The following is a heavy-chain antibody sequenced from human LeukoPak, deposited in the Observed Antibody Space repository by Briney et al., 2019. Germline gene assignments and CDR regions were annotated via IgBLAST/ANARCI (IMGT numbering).Heavy chain of an antibody. CDR3: AKVHFVRGFDF. V-gene: IGHV3-23*01. D-gene: IGHD3-10*02. J-gene: IGHJ4*02. Sequence: GGSLRLSCTVSGFTFSNFAMSWVRQAPGKGLEWVSMISGSGDSTYFADSVKGRFTISRDNAKNSLYLQMNSLRAEDTALYYCAKVHFVRGFDFWGQGTLVTVSS. CDR1: GFTFSNFA. CDR2: ISGSGDST.